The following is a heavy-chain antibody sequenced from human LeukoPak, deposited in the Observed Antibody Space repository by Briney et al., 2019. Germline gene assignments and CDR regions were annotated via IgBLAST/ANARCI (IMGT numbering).Heavy chain of an antibody. D-gene: IGHD3-22*01. Sequence: GESLKISCKASGYSFINHWIGWVRQKPGKGLEWVGIMYPDDSDTRYSPSFQGQVSISADKSLSTAYLQWSSLKAPDTAMYYCARLIYDSSGYFDYWGQGTLVTVSS. CDR3: ARLIYDSSGYFDY. CDR2: MYPDDSDT. V-gene: IGHV5-51*01. CDR1: GYSFINHW. J-gene: IGHJ4*02.